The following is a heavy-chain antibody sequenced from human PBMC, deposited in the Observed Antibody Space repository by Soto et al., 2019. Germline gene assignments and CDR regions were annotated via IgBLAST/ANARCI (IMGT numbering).Heavy chain of an antibody. V-gene: IGHV4-39*01. J-gene: IGHJ4*02. CDR3: ARFHDYGDRGSYFDY. CDR2: IYYSGST. Sequence: QLQLQESGPGLMKPSETLSLTCTVSGGSISSNNYYWGWIRQPPGKGLEWIGNIYYSGSTYYNLSLKSRVTISVDTSKNQFSLKLSSVTAADTAVYYCARFHDYGDRGSYFDYWGQGTLVTVSS. D-gene: IGHD4-17*01. CDR1: GGSISSNNYY.